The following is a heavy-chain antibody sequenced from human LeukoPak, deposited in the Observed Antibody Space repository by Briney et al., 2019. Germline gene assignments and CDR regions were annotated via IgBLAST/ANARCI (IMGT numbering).Heavy chain of an antibody. CDR3: ARDSGSYSAYYFDY. D-gene: IGHD1-26*01. J-gene: IGHJ4*02. CDR2: IWYDGSNK. Sequence: GGSLRLSCVASGFTFSSYTMSWVRQAPGKGLEWVAVIWYDGSNKYYADSVKGRFTISRDNSKNTLYLQMNSLRAEDTAVYYCARDSGSYSAYYFDYWGQGTLVTVSS. CDR1: GFTFSSYT. V-gene: IGHV3-33*08.